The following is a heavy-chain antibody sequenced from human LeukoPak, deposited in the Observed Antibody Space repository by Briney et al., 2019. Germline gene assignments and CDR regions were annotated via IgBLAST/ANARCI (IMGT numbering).Heavy chain of an antibody. D-gene: IGHD1-7*01. Sequence: SETLSLTCTVSAGSISSYYWIWIRQPPGKGLEWIGYIYYSGSTKYNPSLKSRVTISVDASKTQFSLKLNSVTAADTAVYYCARGSRELYYFDYWGQGTLVTVSS. V-gene: IGHV4-59*01. J-gene: IGHJ4*02. CDR1: AGSISSYY. CDR2: IYYSGST. CDR3: ARGSRELYYFDY.